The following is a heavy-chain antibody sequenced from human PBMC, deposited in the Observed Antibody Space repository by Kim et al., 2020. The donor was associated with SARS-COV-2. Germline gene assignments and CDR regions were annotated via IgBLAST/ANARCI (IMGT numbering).Heavy chain of an antibody. CDR3: ARRDGGWVDF. V-gene: IGHV3-48*01. CDR2: ICSDPTDI. J-gene: IGHJ4*02. D-gene: IGHD6-19*01. Sequence: GGSLRLSCVASGFPFSSYTFSWVRQAPGKGLEWMAYICSDPTDIHYADSVKGRLTISRDNDKDPMYLQMSNLRAEDTAVYYCARRDGGWVDFWGQGTLVT. CDR1: GFPFSSYT.